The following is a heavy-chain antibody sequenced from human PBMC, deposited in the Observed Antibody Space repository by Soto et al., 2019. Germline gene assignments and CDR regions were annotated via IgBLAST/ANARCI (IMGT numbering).Heavy chain of an antibody. CDR3: AREGVRDYYYMDV. Sequence: SETLSLTCTVSGGSISSYYWSWIRQPPGKGLEWIGYIYYSGSTNYNPSLKSRVTISVDTSKNQFSLKLSSVTAADTAVYYCAREGVRDYYYMDVWGKGTTVTVSS. CDR2: IYYSGST. D-gene: IGHD3-22*01. J-gene: IGHJ6*03. CDR1: GGSISSYY. V-gene: IGHV4-59*01.